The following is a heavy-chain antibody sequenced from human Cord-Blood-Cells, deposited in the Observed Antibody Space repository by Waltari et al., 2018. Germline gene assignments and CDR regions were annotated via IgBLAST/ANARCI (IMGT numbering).Heavy chain of an antibody. CDR3: ARLFLDTAMVTDYYYGMDV. Sequence: QVQLQQWGAGLLKPSETLSLTCAVYGGSFSGYYWSWIRPPPGKGLEWIGEINHSGSTNYNPSLKSRVTISVATSKNQFSLKLSSVTAADTAVYYCARLFLDTAMVTDYYYGMDVWGQGTTVTVSS. J-gene: IGHJ6*02. CDR1: GGSFSGYY. V-gene: IGHV4-34*01. D-gene: IGHD5-18*01. CDR2: INHSGST.